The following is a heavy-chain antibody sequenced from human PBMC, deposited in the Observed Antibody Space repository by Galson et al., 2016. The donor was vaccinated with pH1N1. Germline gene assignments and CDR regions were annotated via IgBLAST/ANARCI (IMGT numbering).Heavy chain of an antibody. CDR3: ARAWAVRYFDWLSSRPSRFDY. V-gene: IGHV3-48*03. CDR2: ISSSGSTI. J-gene: IGHJ4*02. D-gene: IGHD3-9*01. CDR1: GFTFNKYA. Sequence: SLSLSCAASGFTFNKYAMTWVRQAPEKGLEWVSYISSSGSTIYYADSVKGRFTISSDNAKNSLYLQMNSLRAEGTAVYYCARAWAVRYFDWLSSRPSRFDYWGQGTLVTVSS.